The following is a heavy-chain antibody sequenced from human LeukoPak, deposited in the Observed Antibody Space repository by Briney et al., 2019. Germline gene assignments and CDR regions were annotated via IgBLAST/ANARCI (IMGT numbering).Heavy chain of an antibody. D-gene: IGHD1-26*01. V-gene: IGHV4-59*01. CDR3: ARSFLGDWYFDL. CDR1: GGSISSYY. CDR2: IYYSGGT. Sequence: SGTLPLTCAVSGGSISSYYWSWIRQPPGMGLEWIGCIYYSGGTNYNPSLKSRVTISVDTSKDQFSLRLTSVTAADTAVYYCARSFLGDWYFDLWGRGTLVTVSS. J-gene: IGHJ2*01.